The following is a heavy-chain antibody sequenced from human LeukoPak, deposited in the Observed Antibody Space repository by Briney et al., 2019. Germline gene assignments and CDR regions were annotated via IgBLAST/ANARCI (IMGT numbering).Heavy chain of an antibody. CDR2: INHSGST. J-gene: IGHJ6*02. CDR1: GGSFSGYY. CDR3: ARALSYCSSTSCYRRYYYYGMDV. Sequence: SETLSLTCAVYGGSFSGYYWSWIRQPPGKGLEWIGEINHSGSTNYNPSLKSRVTISVDTSKNQFSLKLSSVIAADTAVYYCARALSYCSSTSCYRRYYYYGMDVWGQGTTVTVSS. D-gene: IGHD2-2*01. V-gene: IGHV4-34*01.